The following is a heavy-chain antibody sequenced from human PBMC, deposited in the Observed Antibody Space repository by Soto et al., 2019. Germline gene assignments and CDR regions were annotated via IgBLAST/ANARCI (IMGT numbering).Heavy chain of an antibody. CDR2: ISYDGSNK. CDR1: GFTFSSYG. Sequence: GGSLRLSCAASGFTFSSYGMHWVRQAPGKGLEWVAVISYDGSNKYYADSVKGRFTISRDNSKNTLYLQMNSLRAEDTAVYYCAKDCRQRGQKYYYYGMDVWGQGTTVTVSS. V-gene: IGHV3-30*18. J-gene: IGHJ6*02. D-gene: IGHD6-25*01. CDR3: AKDCRQRGQKYYYYGMDV.